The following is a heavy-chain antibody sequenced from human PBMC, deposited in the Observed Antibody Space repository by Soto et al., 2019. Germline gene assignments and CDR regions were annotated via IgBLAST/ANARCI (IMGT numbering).Heavy chain of an antibody. J-gene: IGHJ4*02. CDR1: GFTVSSNY. V-gene: IGHV3-53*02. CDR3: AREAIIPYYFDY. D-gene: IGHD2-2*02. CDR2: IYSGGST. Sequence: EVQLVETGGGLIQPGGSLRLSCAASGFTVSSNYMSWVRQAPGKGLEWVSVIYSGGSTYYADSVKSRFTISRDNSKNTLYLQRNDLRAEDTAVYYCAREAIIPYYFDYWGQGTLVTVSS.